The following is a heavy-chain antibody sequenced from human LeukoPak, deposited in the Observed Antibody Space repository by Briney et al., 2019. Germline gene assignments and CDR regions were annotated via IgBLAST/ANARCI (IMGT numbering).Heavy chain of an antibody. CDR1: GGSFSGYY. V-gene: IGHV4-34*01. CDR2: INHSGST. Sequence: PSETLSLTCAVYGGSFSGYYWSWIRQPPGKGLEWIGEINHSGSTNYNPSLKSRFTISVDTSKNQFSLKLSSVTAAGTAVYYCARGPSTRRRYSSSWYAGGWFDPWGQGTLVTVSS. CDR3: ARGPSTRRRYSSSWYAGGWFDP. J-gene: IGHJ5*02. D-gene: IGHD6-13*01.